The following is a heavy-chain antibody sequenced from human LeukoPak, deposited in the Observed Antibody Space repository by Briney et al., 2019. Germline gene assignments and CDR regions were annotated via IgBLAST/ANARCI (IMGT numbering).Heavy chain of an antibody. D-gene: IGHD3-10*01. CDR1: GGSISSSSYY. CDR2: IYYSGST. Sequence: SETLSLTCTVSGGSISSSSYYWGWIRQPPGKGLEWIGSIYYSGSTYYNPSLKSRVTMSVDTSKNQFSLKLSSVTAADTAVYYCARDRGITMDYWGQGTLVTVSS. V-gene: IGHV4-39*07. CDR3: ARDRGITMDY. J-gene: IGHJ4*02.